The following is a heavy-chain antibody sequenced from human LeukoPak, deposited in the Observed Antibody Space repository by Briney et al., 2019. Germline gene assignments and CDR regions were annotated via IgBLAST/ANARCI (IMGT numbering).Heavy chain of an antibody. CDR2: IYYSGST. CDR1: GGPSSRYY. D-gene: IGHD5-24*01. J-gene: IGHJ4*02. V-gene: IGHV4-59*08. Sequence: PSETLSLTCTVSGGPSSRYYWSWIRQPPGKGLEWIGYIYYSGSTNYNPSLKSRVTISVDTSKNQFSLKLSSVTAADTAVYYCARHSRDGPEDYWGQGTLVTVSS. CDR3: ARHSRDGPEDY.